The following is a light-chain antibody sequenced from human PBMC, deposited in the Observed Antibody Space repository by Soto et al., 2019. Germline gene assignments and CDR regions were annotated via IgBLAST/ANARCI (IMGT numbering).Light chain of an antibody. Sequence: NFMLTQPHSVSESPGETVTISCTRTSGGIANNYFQWYQQRPGSAPTIVIYEHNQRPSGVPDRFPGSTDGSSNSASLNLSRLQPEYEADYYCQSYDSSFVLFGGGTKLTVL. CDR2: EHN. J-gene: IGLJ2*01. V-gene: IGLV6-57*04. CDR3: QSYDSSFVL. CDR1: SGGIANNY.